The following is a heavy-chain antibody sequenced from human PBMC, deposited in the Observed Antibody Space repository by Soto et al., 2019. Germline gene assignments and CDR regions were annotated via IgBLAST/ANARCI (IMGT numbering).Heavy chain of an antibody. J-gene: IGHJ4*02. Sequence: QVQLVESGGGVVQPGRSLRLSCAASGFTFSSYGMHWVRQAPGKGLEWVAVIWYDGSNKYYADSVKGLFTISRDNSKNTLYLQMNSLRAEDTAVYYCAREYGSGTFPTDYWGQGTLVTVSS. CDR1: GFTFSSYG. V-gene: IGHV3-33*01. CDR3: AREYGSGTFPTDY. CDR2: IWYDGSNK. D-gene: IGHD3-10*01.